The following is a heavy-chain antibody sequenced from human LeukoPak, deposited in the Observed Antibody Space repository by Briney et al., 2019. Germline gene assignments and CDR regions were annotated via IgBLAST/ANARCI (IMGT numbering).Heavy chain of an antibody. CDR3: AKSGSGYYYGSGSYLVDY. CDR2: ISYDGSNR. J-gene: IGHJ4*02. Sequence: GGSLRLSCAASGFTFSSYGMHWVRQAPGKGLEWVAVISYDGSNRYYEDSVKGRFTISRDNSKNTLYLRMNSLRGEDTAVYYCAKSGSGYYYGSGSYLVDYWGQGTLVTVSS. V-gene: IGHV3-30*18. CDR1: GFTFSSYG. D-gene: IGHD3-10*01.